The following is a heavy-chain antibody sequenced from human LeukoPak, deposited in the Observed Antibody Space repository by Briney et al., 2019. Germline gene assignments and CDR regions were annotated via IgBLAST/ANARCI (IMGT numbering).Heavy chain of an antibody. Sequence: PSETLSLTCAVYGGSFSGYYWSWIRQPPGKGLEWTGEINHSGSTNYNPSLKSRVTISVDTSKNQFSLKLSSVTAADTAVYYCARVPRTYYYDSSGYYFYYYYMDVWGKGTTVTISS. CDR2: INHSGST. J-gene: IGHJ6*03. CDR1: GGSFSGYY. V-gene: IGHV4-34*01. D-gene: IGHD3-22*01. CDR3: ARVPRTYYYDSSGYYFYYYYMDV.